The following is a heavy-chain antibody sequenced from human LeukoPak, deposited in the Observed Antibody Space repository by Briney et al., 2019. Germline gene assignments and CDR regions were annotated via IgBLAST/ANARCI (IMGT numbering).Heavy chain of an antibody. CDR3: AIIGNPPNDY. Sequence: GGSLRLSCAASGFTVSINYMSWVRQAPGKGLEWVSVIYSSGGTSYADSVKGRFTISRDNSKNTLYLQMNSLRAEDTAVYYCAIIGNPPNDYWGQGTLVTVSS. J-gene: IGHJ4*02. V-gene: IGHV3-66*01. CDR1: GFTVSINY. D-gene: IGHD4-23*01. CDR2: IYSSGGT.